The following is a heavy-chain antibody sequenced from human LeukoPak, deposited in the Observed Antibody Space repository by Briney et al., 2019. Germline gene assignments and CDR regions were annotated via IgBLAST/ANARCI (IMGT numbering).Heavy chain of an antibody. J-gene: IGHJ6*03. CDR1: GYTFTSYY. V-gene: IGHV1-46*01. CDR3: ARNYYGSGSYIYYYYYYYMDV. CDR2: INPSGGST. D-gene: IGHD3-10*01. Sequence: ASVKVSCKASGYTFTSYYMHWVRQAPGQGLEWMGIINPSGGSTSYAQKLQGRVTMTTDTSTSTAYMELRSLRSDDTAVYYCARNYYGSGSYIYYYYYYYMDVWGKGTTVTISS.